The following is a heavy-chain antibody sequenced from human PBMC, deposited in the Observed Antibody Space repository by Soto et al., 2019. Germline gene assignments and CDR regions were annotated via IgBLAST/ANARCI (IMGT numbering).Heavy chain of an antibody. V-gene: IGHV4-31*03. J-gene: IGHJ3*02. CDR1: GGSISSGGYY. D-gene: IGHD3-22*01. Sequence: SETLSLTCTVSGGSISSGGYYWSWIRQHPGKGLEWIGYIYYSGSTYYNPSLKSRVTISVDTSKNQFSLKLSSVTAADTAVYYCARDSAPYDSSGYYGSAFDIWGQGTMVTVSS. CDR2: IYYSGST. CDR3: ARDSAPYDSSGYYGSAFDI.